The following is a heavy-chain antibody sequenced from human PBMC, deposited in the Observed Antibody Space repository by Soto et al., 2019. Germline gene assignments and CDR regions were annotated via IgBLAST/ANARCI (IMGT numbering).Heavy chain of an antibody. CDR3: XXHIWFGESVFDP. CDR1: GLTFSSYG. D-gene: IGHD3-10*01. J-gene: IGHJ5*02. Sequence: GGSLRLSGAASGLTFSSYGMSGVRQAPRKGLEWVSTVRGSADSSNYADSVKGRFTISRYNSKNMLYLQMNSLXADXTAVYYXXXHIWFGESVFDPCGQGTLVTVSS. CDR2: VRGSADSS. V-gene: IGHV3-23*01.